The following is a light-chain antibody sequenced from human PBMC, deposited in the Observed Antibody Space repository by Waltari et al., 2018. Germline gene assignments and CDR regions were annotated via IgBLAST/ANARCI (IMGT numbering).Light chain of an antibody. V-gene: IGKV1-13*02. CDR2: YAN. J-gene: IGKJ3*01. CDR3: QQGNSYPFT. CDR1: QGISSY. Sequence: IQMSQSPSSLSASVGDRVTITCRAGQGISSYLNWYQQKPGKAPKLLICYANSLASGVPSRFSGSGSGTEFTLTISSLQPEDFATYYCQQGNSYPFTFGPGTKLDIK.